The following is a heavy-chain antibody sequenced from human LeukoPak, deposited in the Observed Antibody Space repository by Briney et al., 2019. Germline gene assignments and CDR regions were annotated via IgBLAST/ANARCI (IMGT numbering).Heavy chain of an antibody. Sequence: PGGSLRHSCAASGFTFSSYAMSWVRQAPGKGLEWVSAISGSGGSTYYADSVKGRFTISRDNSKNTLYLQMNSLRAEDTAVYYCAKGWSGYSLRWDYYFDYWGQGTLVTVSS. D-gene: IGHD3-3*01. CDR3: AKGWSGYSLRWDYYFDY. CDR1: GFTFSSYA. J-gene: IGHJ4*02. CDR2: ISGSGGST. V-gene: IGHV3-23*01.